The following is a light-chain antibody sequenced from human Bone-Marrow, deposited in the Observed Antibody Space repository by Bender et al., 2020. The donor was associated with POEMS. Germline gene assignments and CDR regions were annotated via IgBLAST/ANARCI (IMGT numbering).Light chain of an antibody. CDR1: NIASQS. V-gene: IGLV3-21*04. J-gene: IGLJ2*01. Sequence: SYVLTQPPSVSVAPGETATITCGGNNIASQSVHWYQQKPDQAPVLVIYYDTDRPSGIPERFSGSNSGRAATLAISRVEAGDEADYYCQVWDTSGDQSGTIFGGGTKLTVL. CDR2: YDT. CDR3: QVWDTSGDQSGTI.